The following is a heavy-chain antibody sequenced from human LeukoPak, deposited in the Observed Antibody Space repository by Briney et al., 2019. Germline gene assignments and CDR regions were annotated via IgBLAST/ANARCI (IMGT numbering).Heavy chain of an antibody. J-gene: IGHJ5*02. V-gene: IGHV4-59*08. Sequence: SETLSLTCTVSGGSISSYYWSWIRQPPGKGLEWIGHIYGSGSTNYNPSLKSRVTLSVDTSKNQFSLNLNSVTAADTAVYYCATYTTSSGSFDPWGQGTLVTVSS. CDR2: IYGSGST. D-gene: IGHD2-2*02. CDR1: GGSISSYY. CDR3: ATYTTSSGSFDP.